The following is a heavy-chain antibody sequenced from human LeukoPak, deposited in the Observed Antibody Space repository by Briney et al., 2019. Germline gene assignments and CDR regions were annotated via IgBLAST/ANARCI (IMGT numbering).Heavy chain of an antibody. Sequence: GRSLRLSCAASGFTFSSYAMHWVRQAPGKGLEWVAVISYDGSNKYYADSVKGRFTISRDNSKNTLYLQMNSLRAEDTAVYYCAREGVVPAAGYSDYWGQGTLVTVSS. CDR1: GFTFSSYA. J-gene: IGHJ4*02. CDR3: AREGVVPAAGYSDY. CDR2: ISYDGSNK. D-gene: IGHD2-2*01. V-gene: IGHV3-30*04.